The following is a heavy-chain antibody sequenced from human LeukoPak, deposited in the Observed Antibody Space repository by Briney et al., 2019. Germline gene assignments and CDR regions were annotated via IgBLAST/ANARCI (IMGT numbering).Heavy chain of an antibody. CDR1: GFTFSSYW. Sequence: PGGSLRLSCAASGFTFSSYWMSWVRQAPGKGLEWVANIKQDGSEKYYVDSVKGRFTISRDNAKNSLYLQMNSLRAEDTAVYYCARGSSAVAGKFDYWGQGTLVTVSS. V-gene: IGHV3-7*01. CDR2: IKQDGSEK. J-gene: IGHJ4*02. D-gene: IGHD6-19*01. CDR3: ARGSSAVAGKFDY.